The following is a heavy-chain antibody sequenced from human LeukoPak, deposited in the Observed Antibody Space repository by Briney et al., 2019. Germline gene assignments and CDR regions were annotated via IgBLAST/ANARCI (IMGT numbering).Heavy chain of an antibody. V-gene: IGHV3-48*01. Sequence: GGSLRLSCAASGFTFSSYSMNWVRQAPGKGLEWVSYISSSSSTIYYADSVKGRFTISRDNSKNTLYLQMNSLRVEDTAVYYCVKGESSGNYYSGYDYWGQGTLVTVSS. J-gene: IGHJ4*02. CDR3: VKGESSGNYYSGYDY. CDR2: ISSSSSTI. D-gene: IGHD1-26*01. CDR1: GFTFSSYS.